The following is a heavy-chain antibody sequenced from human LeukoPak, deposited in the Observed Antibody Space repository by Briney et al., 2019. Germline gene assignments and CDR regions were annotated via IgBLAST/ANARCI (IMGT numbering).Heavy chain of an antibody. CDR1: GFTFSSYE. CDR3: ARAGRVAASGWGRHFDL. V-gene: IGHV3-48*03. J-gene: IGHJ2*01. Sequence: PGGSLRLSCAASGFTFSSYEMNWVRQAPGKGLEWVSYISSSGGTMYYADSVKGRFTISRDNAKNSLYLQMSSLRVEDTAVYYCARAGRVAASGWGRHFDLWGRGTLVTVSS. CDR2: ISSSGGTM. D-gene: IGHD3-10*01.